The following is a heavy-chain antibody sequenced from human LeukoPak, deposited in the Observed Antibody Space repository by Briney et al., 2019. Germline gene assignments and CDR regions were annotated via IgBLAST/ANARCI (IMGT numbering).Heavy chain of an antibody. Sequence: SETLSLTCTVSGGSISSYYWSWIRQPPGKGLEWIGYIYYSGSTNYNPSLKSRVTISVDTSKNQFSLKLSSVTAADTAVYYCARRYYFDYWGQGTLVTVSS. CDR2: IYYSGST. CDR1: GGSISSYY. J-gene: IGHJ4*02. CDR3: ARRYYFDY. V-gene: IGHV4-59*12.